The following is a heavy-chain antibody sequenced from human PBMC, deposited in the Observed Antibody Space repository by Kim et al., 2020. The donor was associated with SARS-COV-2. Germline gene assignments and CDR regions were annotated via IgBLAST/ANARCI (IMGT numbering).Heavy chain of an antibody. CDR1: GLTVSSNY. D-gene: IGHD3-10*01. V-gene: IGHV3-53*01. CDR3: ARDLYYGSGSYYFDY. CDR2: MFSGGSR. Sequence: GGSLRLSCAASGLTVSSNYMSWVRQAPGRGLEWVSVMFSGGSRYYADSVKGRFTISRDNSKNTLHLQLNSLRAEDTAVYYCARDLYYGSGSYYFDYWGQGTLVTVSS. J-gene: IGHJ4*02.